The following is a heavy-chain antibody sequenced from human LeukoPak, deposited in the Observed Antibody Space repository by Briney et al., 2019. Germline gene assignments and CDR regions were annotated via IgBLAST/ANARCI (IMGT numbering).Heavy chain of an antibody. V-gene: IGHV1-18*01. D-gene: IGHD6-13*01. CDR3: ARASDISWPIEN. CDR2: ISAKNGNT. J-gene: IGHJ4*02. Sequence: RASVTVSCKSSGYSFSNYGIVWVRQAPGQGLEWMGWISAKNGNTKNSQKVQGRVTMTTDSSTNIAYLDLRSLRSDDTAVYYCARASDISWPIENWGQGTLVTVSS. CDR1: GYSFSNYG.